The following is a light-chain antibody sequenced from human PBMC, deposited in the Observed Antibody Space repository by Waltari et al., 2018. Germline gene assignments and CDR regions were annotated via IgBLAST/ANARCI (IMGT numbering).Light chain of an antibody. CDR2: DAS. J-gene: IGKJ5*01. CDR1: QNVATH. V-gene: IGKV3-11*01. CDR3: HQRSARDT. Sequence: DIVLTQSPATLSLSPGERATLSCRASQNVATHLAWYQQKPGPAPRLLIYDASTRTTGIPARFSGSGSGTYFSFTISTLEPEDCAIYYCHQRSARDTFGQGTRLEIK.